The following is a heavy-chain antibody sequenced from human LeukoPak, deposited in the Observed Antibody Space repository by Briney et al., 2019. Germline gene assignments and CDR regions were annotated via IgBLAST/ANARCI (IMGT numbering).Heavy chain of an antibody. V-gene: IGHV3-48*01. CDR2: ISSSSSTI. Sequence: GGSLRLSCAASGFTFSSYSMNWVRQAPGKGLEWVSYISSSSSTIYYADSVKGRFTISRDNAKNSLYLQMNSPRAEDTAVYYCARDRSNIAVAGFFDAFDIWGQGTMVTVSS. J-gene: IGHJ3*02. CDR1: GFTFSSYS. D-gene: IGHD6-19*01. CDR3: ARDRSNIAVAGFFDAFDI.